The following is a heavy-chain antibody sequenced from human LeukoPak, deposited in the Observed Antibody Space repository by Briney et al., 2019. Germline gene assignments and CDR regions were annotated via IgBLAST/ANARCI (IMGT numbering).Heavy chain of an antibody. CDR3: STARDPGYYPDY. D-gene: IGHD3-9*01. CDR1: GFTFSNAW. Sequence: GGSLRLSCAGSGFTFSNAWMNWVRQAPGKGLEWVGRIKSKTDGGTTEYAAPVKGRFTISRDDSKNTLYLQMNSLKTEDTAVYYCSTARDPGYYPDYWGQGTLVTVSS. V-gene: IGHV3-15*01. J-gene: IGHJ4*02. CDR2: IKSKTDGGTT.